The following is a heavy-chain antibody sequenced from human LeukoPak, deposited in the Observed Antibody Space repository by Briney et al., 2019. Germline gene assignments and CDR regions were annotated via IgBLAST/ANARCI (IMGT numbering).Heavy chain of an antibody. CDR1: GFTFSSYS. Sequence: GGSLRLSCAASGFTFSSYSMNWVRQAPGKGLEWVSSISSSSSYIYYADSVKGRFTISRGNAKNSLYLQMNSLRAEDTAVYYCARVVVAALDAFDIWGQGTMVTVSS. CDR2: ISSSSSYI. D-gene: IGHD2-15*01. V-gene: IGHV3-21*01. J-gene: IGHJ3*02. CDR3: ARVVVAALDAFDI.